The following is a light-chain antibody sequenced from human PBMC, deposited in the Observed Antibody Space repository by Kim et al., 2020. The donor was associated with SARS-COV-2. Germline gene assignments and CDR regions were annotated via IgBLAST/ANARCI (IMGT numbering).Light chain of an antibody. CDR1: QSVSSSY. CDR3: QQYGSSPPHSGT. CDR2: GAS. Sequence: EIVLTQSPGTLSLSPGERATLSCRASQSVSSSYLAWYQQKPGQAPRLLIYGASSRATGIPDRFSGSGSGTDFTLTISRLEPEDFAVYYCQQYGSSPPHSGTFGQGTKVDIK. J-gene: IGKJ1*01. V-gene: IGKV3-20*01.